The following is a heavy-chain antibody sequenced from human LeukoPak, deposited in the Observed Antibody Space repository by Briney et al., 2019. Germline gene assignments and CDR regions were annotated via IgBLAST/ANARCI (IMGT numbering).Heavy chain of an antibody. D-gene: IGHD3-3*01. J-gene: IGHJ4*02. CDR2: IYPGDSDT. CDR1: GYSFTSYW. CDR3: ARSSTIFGVVITHFDY. Sequence: GESLKISCKGSGYSFTSYWIGWVRQMPGKGLEWMGIIYPGDSDTRYGPSFQGQVTISADKSISTAYLQWSSLKASDTAMYYCARSSTIFGVVITHFDYWGQGTLVTVSS. V-gene: IGHV5-51*01.